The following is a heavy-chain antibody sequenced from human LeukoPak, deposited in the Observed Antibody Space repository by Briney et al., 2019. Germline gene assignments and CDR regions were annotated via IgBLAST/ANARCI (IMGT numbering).Heavy chain of an antibody. D-gene: IGHD3-3*01. CDR3: ARVGRYYYDFWSGYYRGFDY. Sequence: ASVKVSCKASGYTFTSYDINWVRQATGQGLEWMGWMNPNSGNTGYAQKFQGRVTITRNTSISTAYMELSSLRSEDTAVYYCARVGRYYYDFWSGYYRGFDYWGQGTLATVSS. V-gene: IGHV1-8*03. CDR1: GYTFTSYD. CDR2: MNPNSGNT. J-gene: IGHJ4*02.